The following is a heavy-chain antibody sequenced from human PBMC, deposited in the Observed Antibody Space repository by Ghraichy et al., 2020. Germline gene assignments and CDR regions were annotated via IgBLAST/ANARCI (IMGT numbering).Heavy chain of an antibody. CDR3: ARRAKTWGYWRDP. D-gene: IGHD3-22*01. CDR2: IHYSGST. Sequence: SETLSLTCSISGGSVGTFYWSWIRQPPGKGLEWIGHIHYSGSTTYSPSLKSRVTISLDTSKNHFSLNLNSVTAADTAVYYCARRAKTWGYWRDPRGQGTLVTVSS. CDR1: GGSVGTFY. V-gene: IGHV4-59*02. J-gene: IGHJ5*02.